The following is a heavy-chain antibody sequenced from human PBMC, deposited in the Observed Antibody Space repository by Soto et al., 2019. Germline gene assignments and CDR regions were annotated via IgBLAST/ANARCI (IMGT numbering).Heavy chain of an antibody. CDR3: ARGWEFLNN. J-gene: IGHJ4*02. CDR2: IKEDGSEI. Sequence: PGGSLRLSCEISAFTFSSYWMTWVRQSPGKGLEWVANIKEDGSEIYYVDSVKGRFTISRDTAKNSLYLQMQSLRVEDTAVYYCARGWEFLNNWGQGILVTVSS. V-gene: IGHV3-7*01. CDR1: AFTFSSYW. D-gene: IGHD1-26*01.